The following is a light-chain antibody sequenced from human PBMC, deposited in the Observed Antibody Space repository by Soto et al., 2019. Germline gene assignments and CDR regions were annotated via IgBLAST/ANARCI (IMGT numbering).Light chain of an antibody. J-gene: IGKJ1*01. V-gene: IGKV3-20*01. CDR2: GAS. CDR3: QQYGSPTWT. Sequence: EIVLTQSPGTLSLSPGERATLSGRASQSVSSSYLAWYQQKPGQAPRLLIYGASSRATGIPDRFSGSGSGTDFTLTISRLEPEDFAVYYCQQYGSPTWTFGQGTKVEIK. CDR1: QSVSSSY.